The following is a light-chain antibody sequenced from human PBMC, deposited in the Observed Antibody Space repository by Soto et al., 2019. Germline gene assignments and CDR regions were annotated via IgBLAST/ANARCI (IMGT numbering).Light chain of an antibody. CDR1: SSNIGSNF. CDR2: KDN. V-gene: IGLV1-47*01. Sequence: QSVLTQPPSASGTPGQKVTISCSGSSSNIGSNFVYWYRQLPGTAPKLLIYKDNQRPSGVPDRFSGSKSGTSVSLAISGLRPEDEADYYCSVWEDNVDGWVFGGGTKVTVL. J-gene: IGLJ3*02. CDR3: SVWEDNVDGWV.